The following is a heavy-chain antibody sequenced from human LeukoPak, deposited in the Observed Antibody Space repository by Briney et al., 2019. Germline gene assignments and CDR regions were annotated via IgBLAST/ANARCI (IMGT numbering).Heavy chain of an antibody. V-gene: IGHV3-9*01. CDR3: AKDIIMSGGSGLDY. Sequence: GGSLRLSCAASGFTFDHYAMHWVRQAPGKGLEWVSGVSWNSGSIGYADSVKGRFTISRDNAKNSLYLQMNSLRAEDTAFYYCAKDIIMSGGSGLDYWGQGTLVTVSS. D-gene: IGHD2-15*01. J-gene: IGHJ4*02. CDR2: VSWNSGSI. CDR1: GFTFDHYA.